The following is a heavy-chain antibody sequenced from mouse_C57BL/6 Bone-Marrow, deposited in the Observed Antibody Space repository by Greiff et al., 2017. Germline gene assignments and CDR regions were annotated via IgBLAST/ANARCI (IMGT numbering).Heavy chain of an antibody. V-gene: IGHV14-4*01. CDR3: TPITTGGGDL. Sequence: EVQLQQSGAELVRPGASVKLSCTASGFNIKDDYMHWVKQRPDQGLEWIGWIDPENGDTEYASKFQGKVTISADTSSNTAYLQLSSLTYEDTAVYYCTPITTGGGDLWGQGTTLTGSS. CDR2: IDPENGDT. J-gene: IGHJ2*01. D-gene: IGHD1-2*01. CDR1: GFNIKDDY.